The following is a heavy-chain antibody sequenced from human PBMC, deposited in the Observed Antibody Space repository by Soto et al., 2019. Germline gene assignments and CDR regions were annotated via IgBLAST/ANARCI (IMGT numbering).Heavy chain of an antibody. CDR1: GYIFTSNW. V-gene: IGHV5-51*03. CDR3: ARGIAAVGTGGSWFDP. Sequence: GESLKISCKGSGYIFTSNWIGWVRQMPGKGLEWMGIIYPGDSETRYSPSFQGQVTISADKSTTTAHLQWSSLKASDTAMYYCARGIAAVGTGGSWFDPWGQGTLVTVSS. J-gene: IGHJ5*02. D-gene: IGHD6-13*01. CDR2: IYPGDSET.